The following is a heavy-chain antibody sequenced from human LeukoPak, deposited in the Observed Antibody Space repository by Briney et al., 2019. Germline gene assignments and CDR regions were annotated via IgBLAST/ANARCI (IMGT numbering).Heavy chain of an antibody. Sequence: SETLSLTCTVSGGSISSYYWSWIRQPPGKGLEWIGYIYYSGSTNYNPSLESRVTISVDTSKNQFSLKLSSVTAADTAVYYCARSGMGSYYGMDVWGQGTTVTVSS. J-gene: IGHJ6*02. CDR1: GGSISSYY. CDR3: ARSGMGSYYGMDV. D-gene: IGHD2-15*01. V-gene: IGHV4-59*01. CDR2: IYYSGST.